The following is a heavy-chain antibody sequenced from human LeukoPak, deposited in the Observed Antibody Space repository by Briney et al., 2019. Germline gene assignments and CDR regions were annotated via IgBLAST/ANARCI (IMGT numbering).Heavy chain of an antibody. J-gene: IGHJ3*02. CDR3: VRDGANWEEPNDAFDT. CDR1: GASITSCY. D-gene: IGHD1-26*01. Sequence: SETLSLTCAVSGASITSCYWSWVRQSAGKGLEWIGRLYTTGTTNYDPSLKSRVTMSGDSSKNQLSLTLTSVTTADTAVYYCVRDGANWEEPNDAFDTWGQGALLTVSS. CDR2: LYTTGTT. V-gene: IGHV4-4*07.